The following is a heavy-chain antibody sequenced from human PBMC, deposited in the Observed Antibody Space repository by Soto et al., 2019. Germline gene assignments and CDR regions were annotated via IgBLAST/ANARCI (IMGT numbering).Heavy chain of an antibody. Sequence: GGSLRLSCAASGFTFSSYAMSWVRQAPGKGLEWVSAISGSGGSTYYADSVKGRFTISRDNSKNTLYLQMNSLRAEDTAVYYCAKDLTPYDSSGYSTPGSSDYWGQGTLVTVSS. J-gene: IGHJ4*02. CDR2: ISGSGGST. V-gene: IGHV3-23*01. CDR3: AKDLTPYDSSGYSTPGSSDY. CDR1: GFTFSSYA. D-gene: IGHD3-22*01.